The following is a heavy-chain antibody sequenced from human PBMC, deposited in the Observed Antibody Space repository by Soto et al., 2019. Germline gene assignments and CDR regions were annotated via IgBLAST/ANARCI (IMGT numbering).Heavy chain of an antibody. D-gene: IGHD6-25*01. CDR2: TRTSGSTT. V-gene: IGHV3-23*01. J-gene: IGHJ3*02. CDR1: RFSFSADP. CDR3: GGPLGSFAALAGDGSDI. Sequence: GESASFACGASRFSFSADPMSWVGQAPGQGLEWNSGTRTSGSTTLYADSVKGRYTISRNNTRNTLYLQMNSLRDKDTAVYYCGGPLGSFAALAGDGSDIWGHGTLVTVSS.